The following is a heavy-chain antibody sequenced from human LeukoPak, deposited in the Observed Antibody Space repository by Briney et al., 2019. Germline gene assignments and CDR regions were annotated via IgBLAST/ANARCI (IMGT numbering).Heavy chain of an antibody. CDR2: MNPNSGNT. CDR1: GYTFTSYY. V-gene: IGHV1-8*03. J-gene: IGHJ4*02. Sequence: ASVKVSCKASGYTFTSYYMHWVRQATGQGLEWMGWMNPNSGNTGYAQKFQGRVTITRNTSISTAYMELSSLRSEDSAVYYCARGRLHYDSSGYYFDYWGQGTLVTVSS. CDR3: ARGRLHYDSSGYYFDY. D-gene: IGHD3-22*01.